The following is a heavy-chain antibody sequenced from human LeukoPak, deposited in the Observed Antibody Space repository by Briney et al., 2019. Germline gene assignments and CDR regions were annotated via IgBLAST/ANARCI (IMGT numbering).Heavy chain of an antibody. D-gene: IGHD3-10*01. CDR2: IKQDGSEK. CDR3: AKDLWFGELSSSLDY. J-gene: IGHJ4*02. CDR1: GFTFSSYW. Sequence: PGGSLRLSCAASGFTFSSYWMSWVRQAPGKGLEWVANIKQDGSEKYYVDSVKGRFTISRDNAKNSLYLQMNSLRAEDTAVYYCAKDLWFGELSSSLDYWGQGTLVTVSS. V-gene: IGHV3-7*01.